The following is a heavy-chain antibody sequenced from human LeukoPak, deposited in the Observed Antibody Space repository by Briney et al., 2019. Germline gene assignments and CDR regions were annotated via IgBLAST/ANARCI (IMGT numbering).Heavy chain of an antibody. CDR3: AKGQVRGDYFFDY. D-gene: IGHD2-21*02. V-gene: IGHV3-23*01. J-gene: IGHJ4*02. Sequence: PGGSLRLSCAASGFTFGNYAMSWVRQAPGKGLEWVSVISGSGGNTYYADSVKGRFTISRDNSKNTLYLQMNSLRAEDTAIYYCAKGQVRGDYFFDYWGQGTLVTVSS. CDR2: ISGSGGNT. CDR1: GFTFGNYA.